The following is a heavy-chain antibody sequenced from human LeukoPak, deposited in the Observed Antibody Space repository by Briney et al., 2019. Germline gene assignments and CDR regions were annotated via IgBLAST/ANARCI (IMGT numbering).Heavy chain of an antibody. CDR2: MYISGST. D-gene: IGHD6-19*01. Sequence: SETLSLTCTVPGGSISSGRYYWSWIRQPAGKGLEWIGRMYISGSTNYNPSLKSRVNISIDTSKNQFSLMLRSVTAADTAAYYCARQGQWLFTYYFDYWGQGTQVTVSS. J-gene: IGHJ4*02. CDR1: GGSISSGRYY. CDR3: ARQGQWLFTYYFDY. V-gene: IGHV4-61*02.